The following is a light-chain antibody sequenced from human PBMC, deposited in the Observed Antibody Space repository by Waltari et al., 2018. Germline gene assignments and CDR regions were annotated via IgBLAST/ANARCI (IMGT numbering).Light chain of an antibody. CDR2: EGS. J-gene: IGLJ3*02. CDR1: SSYVGGYNL. Sequence: QSALTQPASVSGCPGPSLTLSCTGTSSYVGGYNLVYWYQQHPGKAPKLMIYEGSKRPSGVSNRFSGSKSGNTASLTISGLQAEDEADYYCCSYAGSSWVFGGGTKLTVL. V-gene: IGLV2-23*01. CDR3: CSYAGSSWV.